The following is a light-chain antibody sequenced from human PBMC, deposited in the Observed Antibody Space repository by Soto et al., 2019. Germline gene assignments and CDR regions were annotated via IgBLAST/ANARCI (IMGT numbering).Light chain of an antibody. CDR1: SSDFGDDKY. V-gene: IGLV2-14*01. J-gene: IGLJ3*02. CDR3: GSFTTSRIWV. Sequence: QPVLTQPASVSGSPGQSITVSCTGSSSDFGDDKYVSWYQQQPGKGPNLLIYGVNSRPSGISNRFSGSKSGNTSSLTISGLQVEDEAEYFCGSFTTSRIWVFGGGTKLTVL. CDR2: GVN.